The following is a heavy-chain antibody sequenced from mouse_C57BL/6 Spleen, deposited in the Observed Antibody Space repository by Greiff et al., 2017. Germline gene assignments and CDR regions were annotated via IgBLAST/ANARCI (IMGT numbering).Heavy chain of an antibody. V-gene: IGHV1-26*01. Sequence: EVQLQQSGPELVKPGASVKISCKASGYTFTDYYMNWVKQSHGKSLEWIGDINPNNGGTSYNQKFKGKATLTVDKSSSTAYMELRSLTSEDSAVYYCFYYDYETSSLYAMDYWGQGTSVTVSS. CDR2: INPNNGGT. J-gene: IGHJ4*01. CDR3: FYYDYETSSLYAMDY. D-gene: IGHD2-4*01. CDR1: GYTFTDYY.